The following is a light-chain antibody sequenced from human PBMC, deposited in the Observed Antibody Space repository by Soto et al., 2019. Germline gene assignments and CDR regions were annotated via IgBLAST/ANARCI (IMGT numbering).Light chain of an antibody. V-gene: IGKV3-11*01. CDR2: ESS. Sequence: VVMTQSPATLSVSPGERATLSCRASQSVTSNFAWYQQKPGQXPRXXIYESSNRATGIAARFSGSGSGTDLTITISSLEPEDFEVYYGQQRSNWPQTFGQGTKVDIK. CDR3: QQRSNWPQT. CDR1: QSVTSN. J-gene: IGKJ1*01.